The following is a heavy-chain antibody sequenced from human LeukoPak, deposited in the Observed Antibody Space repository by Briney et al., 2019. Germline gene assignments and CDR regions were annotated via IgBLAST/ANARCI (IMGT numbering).Heavy chain of an antibody. Sequence: SETLSLTCTVSGGSISSGNYYWSWIRQPAGKGLEWIGHIYTSGSTNYNPSLKSRVTISVDTSKNQFSLNLSSMTAADTAVYYCARRITMVRGVMWDTFDYWGQGTLVTVSS. CDR2: IYTSGST. D-gene: IGHD3-10*01. CDR1: GGSISSGNYY. CDR3: ARRITMVRGVMWDTFDY. J-gene: IGHJ4*02. V-gene: IGHV4-61*09.